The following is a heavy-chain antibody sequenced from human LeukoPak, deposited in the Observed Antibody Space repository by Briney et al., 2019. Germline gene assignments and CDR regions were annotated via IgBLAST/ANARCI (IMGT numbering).Heavy chain of an antibody. CDR3: VGSGSYSGYFQH. CDR1: GFTFDDYA. Sequence: LGGSLRLSCAASGFTFDDYAMHWVRQAPGKGLEWGSGISWNSGSIDYGDSVKGRFTISRDNAKNSLYLQMNSLRAEDMALYYCVGSGSYSGYFQHWGQGTLVTVSS. D-gene: IGHD1-26*01. CDR2: ISWNSGSI. J-gene: IGHJ1*01. V-gene: IGHV3-9*03.